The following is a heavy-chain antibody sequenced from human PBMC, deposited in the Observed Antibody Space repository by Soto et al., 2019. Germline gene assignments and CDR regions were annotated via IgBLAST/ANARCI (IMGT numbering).Heavy chain of an antibody. Sequence: QVQLQESGPGLVKPSETLSLTCTVSDASISGSSHYWGWIRQPPGKGLEWIASVFSDGTAYYSPFLTSRVIVSVDTSRNQISLRLRSLTTADTALYYCARQGECASTSCYGLWGQGTLVTVSS. CDR1: DASISGSSHY. V-gene: IGHV4-39*01. D-gene: IGHD2-2*01. CDR3: ARQGECASTSCYGL. J-gene: IGHJ4*02. CDR2: VFSDGTA.